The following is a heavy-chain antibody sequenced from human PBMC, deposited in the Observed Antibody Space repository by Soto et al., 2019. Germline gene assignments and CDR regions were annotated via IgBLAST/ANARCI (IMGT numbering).Heavy chain of an antibody. CDR1: GFIYSSCA. CDR2: VSHDGTLY. V-gene: IGHV3-30*18. D-gene: IGHD2-8*02. J-gene: IGHJ4*02. Sequence: QVQLVESGGGVVQPGTSLRLSCSASGFIYSSCAMHWVRQVPGKGLEWLAVVSHDGTLYPYADSVKGRFTISRDYSRKMLYLQMNSLRPDDTAVYYCVKDRSDTWSFDYWGQGTLVTVSS. CDR3: VKDRSDTWSFDY.